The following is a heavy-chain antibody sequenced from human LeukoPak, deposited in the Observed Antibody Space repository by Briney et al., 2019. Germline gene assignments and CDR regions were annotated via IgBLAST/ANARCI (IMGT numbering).Heavy chain of an antibody. Sequence: GGSLRLSCAASGFTFSSYAMHWVRQAPGKGLEWVAVISYDGSNKYYADSVKGRFTISRDNSKNTLYLQMNSLRAEDTAVYYCARDSLYSSSWYFDYWGQGTLVTVSS. CDR3: ARDSLYSSSWYFDY. J-gene: IGHJ4*02. D-gene: IGHD6-13*01. CDR2: ISYDGSNK. V-gene: IGHV3-30*04. CDR1: GFTFSSYA.